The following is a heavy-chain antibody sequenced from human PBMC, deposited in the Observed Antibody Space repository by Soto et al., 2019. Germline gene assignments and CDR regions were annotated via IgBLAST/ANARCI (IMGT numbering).Heavy chain of an antibody. J-gene: IGHJ6*02. V-gene: IGHV4-59*08. CDR2: SDNNGGS. CDR3: VRQGFGPLHGLVDV. CDR1: SDSSSSYK. Sequence: QVQLQESGPGLVKPSETLSLTCTVSSDSSSSYKWSWIRQTPGKGLEWIGYSDNNGGSIYNPSLSSRITIPRSIDTSTKQVSLRLSSVTAADTAVYYCVRQGFGPLHGLVDVWGQGTTVTVSS. D-gene: IGHD3-10*01.